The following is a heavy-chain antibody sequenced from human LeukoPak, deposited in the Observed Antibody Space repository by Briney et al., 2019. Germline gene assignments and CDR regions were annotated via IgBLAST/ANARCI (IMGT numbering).Heavy chain of an antibody. Sequence: SETLSLTCTVSGGSISSYYWSWIRQPPGKGLEWIGYIYYSGSTYYNPSLKSRVTISVDTSKNQFSLKLSSVTAADTAVYYCARGNSGFYFDYWGQGTLVTVSS. CDR3: ARGNSGFYFDY. V-gene: IGHV4-59*06. CDR1: GGSISSYY. CDR2: IYYSGST. J-gene: IGHJ4*02. D-gene: IGHD6-19*01.